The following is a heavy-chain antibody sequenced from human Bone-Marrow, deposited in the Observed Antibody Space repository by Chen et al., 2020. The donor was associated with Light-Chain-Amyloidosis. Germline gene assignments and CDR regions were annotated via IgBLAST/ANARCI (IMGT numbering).Heavy chain of an antibody. CDR1: GGSFSGYY. D-gene: IGHD1-26*01. V-gene: IGHV4-34*01. CDR2: INHSGST. CDR3: ARGRGGGWGSYYD. J-gene: IGHJ4*02. Sequence: QVQLQQWGAGLLKPSETLSLTCAVYGGSFSGYYWSWIRQPPGKGLEWIGEINHSGSTNYNPSLKSRPTISVDTSKKQLSLKLSSVTAADTAVYYCARGRGGGWGSYYDWGQGTLVTVSS.